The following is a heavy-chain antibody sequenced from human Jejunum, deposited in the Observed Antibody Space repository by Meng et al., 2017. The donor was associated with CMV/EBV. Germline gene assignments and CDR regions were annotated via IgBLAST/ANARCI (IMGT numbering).Heavy chain of an antibody. CDR2: IKGDGSEK. J-gene: IGHJ3*02. CDR1: GFLFSSNS. D-gene: IGHD5-18*01. Sequence: AASGFLFSSNSITWVRQAPGKGLEWVANIKGDGSEKYYVDSVKGRFTISRDNAKNSLYLEMNSLRVEDTAVYYCARMGYSFEFFDIWGQGTMVTVSS. V-gene: IGHV3-7*01. CDR3: ARMGYSFEFFDI.